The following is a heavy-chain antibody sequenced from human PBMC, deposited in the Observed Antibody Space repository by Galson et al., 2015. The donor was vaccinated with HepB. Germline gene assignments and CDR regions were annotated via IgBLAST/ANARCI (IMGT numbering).Heavy chain of an antibody. CDR1: GFTFSSYA. J-gene: IGHJ4*02. V-gene: IGHV3-30-3*01. Sequence: SLRLSCAASGFTFSSYAMHWVRQAPGKGLEWVAVISYDGSNKYYADSVKGRFTISRDNSKNTLYLQMNSLRAEDTAVYYCAFGGPYGDGFYFDYWGQGTLVTVSS. D-gene: IGHD4-17*01. CDR2: ISYDGSNK. CDR3: AFGGPYGDGFYFDY.